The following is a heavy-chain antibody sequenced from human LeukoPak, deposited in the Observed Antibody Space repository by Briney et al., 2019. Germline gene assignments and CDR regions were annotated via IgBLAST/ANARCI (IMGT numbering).Heavy chain of an antibody. CDR3: ANLPRGDY. CDR1: GLTVSSTY. J-gene: IGHJ4*02. CDR2: IYSGGST. Sequence: GGSLRLSRAASGLTVSSTYMTWVRQAPGKGLEWVSIIYSGGSTYYADSVKGRFTISRDNSKNTLYLQMNSLRVEDTAVYYCANLPRGDYWGQGTLVTVSS. D-gene: IGHD3-10*01. V-gene: IGHV3-53*01.